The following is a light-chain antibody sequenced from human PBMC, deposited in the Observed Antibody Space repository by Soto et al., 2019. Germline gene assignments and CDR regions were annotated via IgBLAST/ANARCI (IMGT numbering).Light chain of an antibody. CDR3: LQHKSYPLT. J-gene: IGKJ4*01. Sequence: QLTQSQSAMSASVEERATFPCVASQGISNYLAWFQQKPGKVPKRLIYDASSLQSGVPSRFGGSGSGTEFTLTISSLQPEDFATYYCLQHKSYPLTFGGGTKVDIK. CDR1: QGISNY. CDR2: DAS. V-gene: IGKV1-17*03.